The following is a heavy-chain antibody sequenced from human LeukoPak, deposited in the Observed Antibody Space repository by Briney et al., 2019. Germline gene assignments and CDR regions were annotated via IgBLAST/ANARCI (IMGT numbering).Heavy chain of an antibody. CDR2: IYYRSKWYS. CDR3: TGGGLVRGSLHWFDP. CDR1: GGSVSGGSAG. J-gene: IGHJ5*02. V-gene: IGHV6-1*01. Sequence: SQTLSLTCVISGGSVSGGSAGWNCISQSPSRGLEWLGRIYYRSKWYSDYAISVKSRITINPATSRNQFALQLNSVTHDDTAVYYCTGGGLVRGSLHWFDPWGQGTLVTVSS. D-gene: IGHD3-10*01.